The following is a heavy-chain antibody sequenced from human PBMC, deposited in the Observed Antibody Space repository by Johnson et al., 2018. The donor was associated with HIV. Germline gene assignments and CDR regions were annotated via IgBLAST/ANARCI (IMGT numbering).Heavy chain of an antibody. Sequence: QVQLVESGGGVVQPGGSLRLSCAASGFTFSRYGMHWVRQAPGKGLEWVAFIRYDGSNKYYADSVKGRFTISRDNSKNTRYVQMNSLRAEDTAVYYCARDGRDLITRGSFDVWGQGTGVTVSS. V-gene: IGHV3-30*02. CDR3: ARDGRDLITRGSFDV. CDR1: GFTFSRYG. D-gene: IGHD2-21*02. CDR2: IRYDGSNK. J-gene: IGHJ3*01.